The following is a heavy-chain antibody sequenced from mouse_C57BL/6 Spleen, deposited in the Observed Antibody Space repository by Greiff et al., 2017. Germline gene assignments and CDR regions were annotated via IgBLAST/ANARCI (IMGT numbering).Heavy chain of an antibody. J-gene: IGHJ4*01. V-gene: IGHV1-50*01. D-gene: IGHD3-2*02. CDR1: GYTFTSYW. CDR2: IDPSDSYT. Sequence: VQLQQPGAELVKPGASVKLSCKASGYTFTSYWMQWVKQRPGQGLEWIGEIDPSDSYTNYNQKFKGKATLTVDTSSSTAYMQLSSLTSEDSAVYYWARGGGGQLRLYYYAMDYWGQGTSVTVSS. CDR3: ARGGGGQLRLYYYAMDY.